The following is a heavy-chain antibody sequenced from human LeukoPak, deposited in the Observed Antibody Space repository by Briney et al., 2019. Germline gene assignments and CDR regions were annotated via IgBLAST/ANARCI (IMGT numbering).Heavy chain of an antibody. Sequence: GGSLRLSCAASGFTFSSYAMSWVRQAPVKGVEWVSDISGGGDRTYYADSVKGRFTISRDSSMNTLYLQMNSLRAEDTAVYYCAKVGTYDIVTDYSPHLDYWGQGTLVTVSS. V-gene: IGHV3-23*01. CDR3: AKVGTYDIVTDYSPHLDY. CDR1: GFTFSSYA. CDR2: ISGGGDRT. D-gene: IGHD3-9*01. J-gene: IGHJ4*02.